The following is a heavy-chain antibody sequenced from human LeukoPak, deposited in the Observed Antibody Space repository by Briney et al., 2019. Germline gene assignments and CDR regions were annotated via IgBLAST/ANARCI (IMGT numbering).Heavy chain of an antibody. Sequence: PSETLSLTCAVYGGSFSGYYWSWIRQPPRKGLEWIGEINHSGSTNYNPSLKSRVTISVDTSKNQFSLKLSSVTAADTAVYYCARDSRYYDSSGYYLSYWGQGTLVTVSS. V-gene: IGHV4-34*01. J-gene: IGHJ4*02. CDR3: ARDSRYYDSSGYYLSY. CDR2: INHSGST. CDR1: GGSFSGYY. D-gene: IGHD3-22*01.